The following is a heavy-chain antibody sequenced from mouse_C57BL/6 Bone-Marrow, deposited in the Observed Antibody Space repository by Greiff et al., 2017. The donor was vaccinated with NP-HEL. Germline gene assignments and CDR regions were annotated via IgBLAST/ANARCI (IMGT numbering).Heavy chain of an antibody. CDR3: ARREVRLRYSY. J-gene: IGHJ2*01. Sequence: QVQLQQPGAELVKPGASVKLSCKASGYTFTSYWMQWVKQRPGQGLEWIGEIDPSDSYTNYNQKFKGKATLTVDTSSSTAYMQISSLTSEDTAVYYCARREVRLRYSYWGQGTTLTVSS. CDR1: GYTFTSYW. D-gene: IGHD3-2*02. V-gene: IGHV1-50*01. CDR2: IDPSDSYT.